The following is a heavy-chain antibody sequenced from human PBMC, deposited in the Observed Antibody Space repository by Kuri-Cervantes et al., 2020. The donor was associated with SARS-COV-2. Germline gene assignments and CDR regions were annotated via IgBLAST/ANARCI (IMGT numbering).Heavy chain of an antibody. CDR1: GGSISSYY. Sequence: SETLSLTCTVSGGSISSYYWSWIRQPPGKGLEWIGYIYYSGSTNYNPSLKSRVTMSVDTSKNQFSLKLTSVTAVDTAVYYCTRAGYDNSGYYYSFDFWGQGTLVTVSS. V-gene: IGHV4-59*01. J-gene: IGHJ4*02. D-gene: IGHD3-22*01. CDR3: TRAGYDNSGYYYSFDF. CDR2: IYYSGST.